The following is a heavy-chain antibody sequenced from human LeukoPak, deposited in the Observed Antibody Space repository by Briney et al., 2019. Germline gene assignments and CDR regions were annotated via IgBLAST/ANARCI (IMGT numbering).Heavy chain of an antibody. V-gene: IGHV3-30*02. CDR1: GFTFSSYG. CDR2: IRYDGSNK. D-gene: IGHD2-2*01. CDR3: AKVGVPATMELGTRGVATTIELDY. J-gene: IGHJ4*02. Sequence: GGSLRLPCAASGFTFSSYGMHWVRQAPGKGLEWVAFIRYDGSNKYYADSVKGRFTISRDNSKNTLYLQMNSLRAEDTAVYYCAKVGVPATMELGTRGVATTIELDYWGQGTLVTVSS.